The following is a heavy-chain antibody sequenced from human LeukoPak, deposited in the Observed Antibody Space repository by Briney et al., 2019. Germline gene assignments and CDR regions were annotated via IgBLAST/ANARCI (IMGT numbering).Heavy chain of an antibody. V-gene: IGHV1-2*02. J-gene: IGHJ4*02. CDR3: ARSPTYYYDSSGYYLY. D-gene: IGHD3-22*01. CDR2: INPNSGGT. CDR1: GYTFTGYY. Sequence: GASVKVSCKASGYTFTGYYMHWVRQAPGQGLEWMGWINPNSGGTNYAQKFQGRVTMTRDTSISTAYMELSRLRSDDTALYYCARSPTYYYDSSGYYLYWGQGTLVTVSS.